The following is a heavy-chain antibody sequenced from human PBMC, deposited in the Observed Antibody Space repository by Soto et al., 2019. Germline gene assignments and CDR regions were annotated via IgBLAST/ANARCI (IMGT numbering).Heavy chain of an antibody. D-gene: IGHD2-15*01. V-gene: IGHV1-69*13. CDR2: IIPIFGTA. Sequence: VASVKVSCKASGGTFSSYAISWVRQAPGQGLEWMGGIIPIFGTANYAQKFQGRVTITADESTSTAYMELSSLGSEDTAVYYCASSIPRYCSGGSCYSEGYFDYWGQGTLVTVS. CDR1: GGTFSSYA. CDR3: ASSIPRYCSGGSCYSEGYFDY. J-gene: IGHJ4*02.